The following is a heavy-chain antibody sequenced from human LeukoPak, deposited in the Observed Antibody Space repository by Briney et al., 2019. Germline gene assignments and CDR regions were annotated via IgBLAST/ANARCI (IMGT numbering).Heavy chain of an antibody. V-gene: IGHV3-23*01. CDR2: FSGSGGST. CDR3: AKGDTVTTDGR. D-gene: IGHD4-17*01. Sequence: GGSLTLSCAASGFTFSSYAMIWLRQAPGKGLEWVSAFSGSGGSTYYADSVKGRFTISRDNSKNTLYLQMNSLRAEDTAVYYCAKGDTVTTDGRWGQGTLVTVSS. J-gene: IGHJ4*02. CDR1: GFTFSSYA.